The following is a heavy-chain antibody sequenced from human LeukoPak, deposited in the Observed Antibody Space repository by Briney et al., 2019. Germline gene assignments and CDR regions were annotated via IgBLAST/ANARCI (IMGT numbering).Heavy chain of an antibody. J-gene: IGHJ5*02. Sequence: SETLSLICTVSGGSISSYYWSWVRQPPGKGLEWIGYIQNSVTNYTDNPSLKSRVTILVDTSKNQFSLKVTSVTAADTAVYYCVRSPQLDPWGQGTLVTVSS. CDR1: GGSISSYY. CDR2: IQNSVTNY. V-gene: IGHV4-59*01. CDR3: VRSPQLDP.